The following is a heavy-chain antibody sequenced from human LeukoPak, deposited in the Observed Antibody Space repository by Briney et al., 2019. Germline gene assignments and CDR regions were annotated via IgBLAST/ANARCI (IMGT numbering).Heavy chain of an antibody. J-gene: IGHJ6*02. Sequence: ASVKVSCKASGYTFTSYGISWVRQAPGQGLEWMGWISAYNGNTNYAQKLQGRVTMTTDTSTSAAYMELRSLRSDDTAVYYCARDRVYYYYYGMDVWGQGTTVTVSS. CDR1: GYTFTSYG. V-gene: IGHV1-18*01. CDR3: ARDRVYYYYYGMDV. CDR2: ISAYNGNT.